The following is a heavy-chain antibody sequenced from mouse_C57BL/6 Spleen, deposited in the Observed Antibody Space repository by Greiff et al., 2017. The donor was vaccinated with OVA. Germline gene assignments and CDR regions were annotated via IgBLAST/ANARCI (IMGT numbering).Heavy chain of an antibody. J-gene: IGHJ4*01. D-gene: IGHD1-1*01. CDR3: ARDPTVVATPNYY. CDR2: ISDGGSYT. Sequence: EVMLVESGGGLVKPGGSLKLSCAASGFTFSSYAMSWVRQTPEKRLEWVATISDGGSYTYYPDNVKGRFTISRDNAKNNLYLQMSHLKSEDTAMYYCARDPTVVATPNYYWGQGTSVTVSS. V-gene: IGHV5-4*01. CDR1: GFTFSSYA.